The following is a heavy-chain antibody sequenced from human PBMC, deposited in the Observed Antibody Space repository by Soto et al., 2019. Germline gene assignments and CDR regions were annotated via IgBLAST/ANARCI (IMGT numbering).Heavy chain of an antibody. J-gene: IGHJ4*02. D-gene: IGHD4-17*01. Sequence: PGGSLRLSCAASGFTFSSYGMHWVRQAPGKGLEWVAVISYDGSNKYYADSVKGRFTISRDNSKNTLYLQMNSLRAEDTAVYYCAKDRSTDYGDETFDYWGQGTLVTVSS. CDR1: GFTFSSYG. CDR3: AKDRSTDYGDETFDY. CDR2: ISYDGSNK. V-gene: IGHV3-30*18.